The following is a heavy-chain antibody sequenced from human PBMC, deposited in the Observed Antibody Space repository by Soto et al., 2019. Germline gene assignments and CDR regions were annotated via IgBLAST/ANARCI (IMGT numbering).Heavy chain of an antibody. CDR1: GGSISSSSYY. V-gene: IGHV4-39*01. J-gene: IGHJ6*03. CDR2: IYYSGST. CDR3: ASQCSWFLRPYYYMDV. Sequence: QLQLQESGPGLVKPSETLSLTCTVSGGSISSSSYYWGWIRQPPGKGLEWIGSIYYSGSTYYNPSLKSRGTISVDTSKNQFSLKLSAVTASDTAVYYCASQCSWFLRPYYYMDVWGKGTTVTVSS. D-gene: IGHD6-13*01.